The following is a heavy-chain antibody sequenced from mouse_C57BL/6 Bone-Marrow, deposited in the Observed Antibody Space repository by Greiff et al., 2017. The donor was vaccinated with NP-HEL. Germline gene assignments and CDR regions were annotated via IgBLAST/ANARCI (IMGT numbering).Heavy chain of an antibody. CDR3: ARNYDGYPAWFAY. Sequence: DVKLVESGGDLVKPGGSLKLSCAASGFTFSSYGMSWVRQTPDKRLEWVATISSGGSYTYSPDSVKGRFTISRDNAKHTLYLQMSSLKSEDTAMYYCARNYDGYPAWFAYWGQGTLVTVSA. V-gene: IGHV5-6*02. D-gene: IGHD2-3*01. CDR2: ISSGGSYT. CDR1: GFTFSSYG. J-gene: IGHJ3*01.